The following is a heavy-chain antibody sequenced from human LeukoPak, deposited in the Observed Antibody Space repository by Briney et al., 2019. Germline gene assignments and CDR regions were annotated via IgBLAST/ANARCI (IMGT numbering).Heavy chain of an antibody. CDR3: VKDRWRSGLRFFDL. D-gene: IGHD3-10*01. V-gene: IGHV3-9*01. Sequence: GGSLRLPCAVSGFTFKLYWMHWVRQDPGKGLEWVSGISWNSVTIGYADSVKGRFTISRDNAKNSLSLQMNSLRAEDTALYYCVKDRWRSGLRFFDLWGRGTLVTVSS. CDR2: ISWNSVTI. J-gene: IGHJ2*01. CDR1: GFTFKLYW.